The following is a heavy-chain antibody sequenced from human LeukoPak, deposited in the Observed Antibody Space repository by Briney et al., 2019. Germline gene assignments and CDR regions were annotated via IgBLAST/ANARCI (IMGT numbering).Heavy chain of an antibody. V-gene: IGHV3-48*04. Sequence: PGGSLRLSCAASGFTFSSYAMHWVRQAPGKGLEWVSYISSSGSTIYYADSVKGRFTISRDNAKNSLYLQMNSLRAEDTAVYYCASSAWELRGSEAFDIWGQGTMVTVSS. CDR3: ASSAWELRGSEAFDI. D-gene: IGHD1-26*01. CDR2: ISSSGSTI. CDR1: GFTFSSYA. J-gene: IGHJ3*02.